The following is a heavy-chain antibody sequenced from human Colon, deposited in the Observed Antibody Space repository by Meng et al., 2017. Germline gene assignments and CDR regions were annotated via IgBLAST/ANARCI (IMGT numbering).Heavy chain of an antibody. V-gene: IGHV4-61*02. CDR3: ARGLGRHDVLPGYYYFDL. CDR2: IYPNWDT. CDR1: GGSISSGSYY. J-gene: IGHJ4*02. D-gene: IGHD3-9*01. Sequence: VQLQESGPGLVKPSQTLSLTCTVSGGSISSGSYYWSWIRQPAGKGLEWIGRIYPNWDTNYNPSLKSRVTISIDTSKNQFSLKLNSVTAADTAVYYCARGLGRHDVLPGYYYFDLWGQGTLVTVSS.